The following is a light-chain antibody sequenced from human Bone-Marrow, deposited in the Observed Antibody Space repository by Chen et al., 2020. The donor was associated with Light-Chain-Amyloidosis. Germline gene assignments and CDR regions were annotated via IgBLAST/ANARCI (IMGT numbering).Light chain of an antibody. CDR3: QVWDRSSDRPV. CDR2: QDN. CDR1: KLGDRY. J-gene: IGLJ3*02. V-gene: IGLV3-1*01. Sequence: SYDLTQPPSLSLSPGQTPRITCSGEKLGDRYACWYKQKPGQSPVLVIQQDNKRPSGIPERFSGSTCGNIATLTISGVEAGDEADYYCQVWDRSSDRPVFGGGTKLTVL.